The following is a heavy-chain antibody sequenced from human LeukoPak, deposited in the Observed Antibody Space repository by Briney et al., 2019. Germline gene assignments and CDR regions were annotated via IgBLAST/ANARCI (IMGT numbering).Heavy chain of an antibody. V-gene: IGHV5-51*01. J-gene: IGHJ3*02. Sequence: GAALKISWKGFGYRFTNDWIGGVRQVPGKGLEWMGIIYPGDSDAKYSPSFQGQVTMSVDKSITTAYLQWSSLKASDTAMYYCARPPFIWGQGTMVTVSS. CDR1: GYRFTNDW. CDR2: IYPGDSDA. CDR3: ARPPFI.